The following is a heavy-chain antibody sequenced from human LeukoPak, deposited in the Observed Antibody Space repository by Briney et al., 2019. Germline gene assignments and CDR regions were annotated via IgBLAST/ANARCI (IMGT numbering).Heavy chain of an antibody. Sequence: SETLSLTCTVSGGSISSYYWGWIRQPPGKGLEWIGYIYYSGSTNYNPSLKSRVTISVDTSKNQFSLKLSSVTAADTAVYYCARVTYDHVWGSYRYAFDIWGQGTMVTVSS. J-gene: IGHJ3*02. D-gene: IGHD3-16*02. CDR1: GGSISSYY. CDR2: IYYSGST. CDR3: ARVTYDHVWGSYRYAFDI. V-gene: IGHV4-59*01.